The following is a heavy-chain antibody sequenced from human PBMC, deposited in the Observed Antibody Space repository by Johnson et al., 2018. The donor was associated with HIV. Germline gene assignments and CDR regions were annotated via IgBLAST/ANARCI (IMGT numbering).Heavy chain of an antibody. Sequence: QVHLVESGGGLVQPGRSLRLSCTASGFTFSSYAMHWVRQAPGKGLEWVANIKQDGSERYYADSVKGRFTISRDNSKNTLNLQMNSLRAEDTAVYYCAKDPNRWEQLAYAFDIWGQGTMVTVSS. D-gene: IGHD6-6*01. CDR3: AKDPNRWEQLAYAFDI. J-gene: IGHJ3*02. CDR2: IKQDGSER. V-gene: IGHV3-33*06. CDR1: GFTFSSYA.